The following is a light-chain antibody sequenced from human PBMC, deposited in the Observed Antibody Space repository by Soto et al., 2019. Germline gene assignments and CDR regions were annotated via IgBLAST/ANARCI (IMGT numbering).Light chain of an antibody. CDR1: PSVHTF. CDR2: GAS. CDR3: HQRSNWPPDT. V-gene: IGKV3-11*01. Sequence: IMFKQSPDTLSLTPGEGASLSCRSSPSVHTFLAWYQQKPGQAPRLLIYGASTRATGVPARFSGSGSGTDFTLTISSLEPEDFAVYYCHQRSNWPPDTFGQGTRLEIK. J-gene: IGKJ5*01.